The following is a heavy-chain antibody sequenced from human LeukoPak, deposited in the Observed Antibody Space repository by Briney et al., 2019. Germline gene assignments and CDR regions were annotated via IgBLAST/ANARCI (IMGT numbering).Heavy chain of an antibody. CDR2: IYYSGST. CDR1: GGSISSYY. Sequence: SETLSLTCTVSGGSISSYYWSWIRQPPGKGLEWIGYIYYSGSTNYNPSLKSRVTISVDTSKNQFSLKLSSVTAADAAVYYCAREFGNWFDPWGQGTLVTVSS. CDR3: AREFGNWFDP. D-gene: IGHD3-10*01. V-gene: IGHV4-59*01. J-gene: IGHJ5*02.